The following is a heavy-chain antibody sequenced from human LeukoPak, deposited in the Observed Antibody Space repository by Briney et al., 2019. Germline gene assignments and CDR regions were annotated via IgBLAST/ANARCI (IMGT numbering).Heavy chain of an antibody. Sequence: GASVKVSCKASGYTFTSYGISWVRQAPGQGIEWMGWISAYNGNTNYAQKLQGRVTMTTDTSTSTAYMELRSLRSDDTAVYYCAIDRSNYYDSSGLVWGQGTLVTVSS. CDR2: ISAYNGNT. CDR3: AIDRSNYYDSSGLV. CDR1: GYTFTSYG. J-gene: IGHJ4*02. D-gene: IGHD3-22*01. V-gene: IGHV1-18*01.